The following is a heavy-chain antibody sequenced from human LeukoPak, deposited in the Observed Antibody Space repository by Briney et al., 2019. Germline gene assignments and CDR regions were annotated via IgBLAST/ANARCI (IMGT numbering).Heavy chain of an antibody. CDR1: GFTFNSFE. J-gene: IGHJ3*02. D-gene: IGHD1-26*01. Sequence: GGSLRLSCAASGFTFNSFEMIWVRQAPGKGLDWVSHITSSGSAMFYADSVKGRFTISRDNSKNTLYLQMNSLRAEDTAVYYCARGGSYLSAFDIWGQGTMVTVSS. CDR2: ITSSGSAM. V-gene: IGHV3-48*03. CDR3: ARGGSYLSAFDI.